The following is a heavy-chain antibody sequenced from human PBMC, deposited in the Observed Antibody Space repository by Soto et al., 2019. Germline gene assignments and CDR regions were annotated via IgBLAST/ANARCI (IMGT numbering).Heavy chain of an antibody. V-gene: IGHV3-30*18. J-gene: IGHJ5*02. Sequence: QVQLVESGGGVVQPGRSLRLSCAASGFTFSSYGMHWVRQAPGKGLEWVAVISYDGSNKYYADSVKGRFTISRDNSKNTLYLQMNSLRAEDTAVYYCAKVPAAIRNWFDPWGQGTLVTVSS. D-gene: IGHD2-2*01. CDR2: ISYDGSNK. CDR1: GFTFSSYG. CDR3: AKVPAAIRNWFDP.